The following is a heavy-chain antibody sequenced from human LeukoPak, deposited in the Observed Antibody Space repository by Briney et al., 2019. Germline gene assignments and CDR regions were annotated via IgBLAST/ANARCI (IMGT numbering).Heavy chain of an antibody. CDR1: GYTFTSYA. Sequence: ASVKVSCKASGYTFTSYAMNWVRQAPGQGLEWMGWINTNTGNATYAQGFTGRFVFSLDTSVSTAYLQISSLKAEDTAVYYCATFGIAAVVAEYFQHWGQGTLVTVSS. V-gene: IGHV7-4-1*02. CDR2: INTNTGNA. J-gene: IGHJ1*01. D-gene: IGHD6-13*01. CDR3: ATFGIAAVVAEYFQH.